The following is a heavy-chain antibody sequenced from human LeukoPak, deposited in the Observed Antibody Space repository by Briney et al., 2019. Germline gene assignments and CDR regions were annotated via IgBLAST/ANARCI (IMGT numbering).Heavy chain of an antibody. CDR3: ATLTGGDDAFDI. V-gene: IGHV4-39*07. J-gene: IGHJ3*02. Sequence: SETLSLACTVSGDSISSSGYYWGWIRQPPGKGLEWIGSMYYSGSTYYNPSLKSRVTISVLTSKNPFSLKLSSVTAADTAVYYCATLTGGDDAFDIWGQGTMVTVSS. CDR2: MYYSGST. D-gene: IGHD4-23*01. CDR1: GDSISSSGYY.